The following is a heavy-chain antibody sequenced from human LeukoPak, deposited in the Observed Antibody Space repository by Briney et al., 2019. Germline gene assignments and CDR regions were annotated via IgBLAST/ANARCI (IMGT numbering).Heavy chain of an antibody. V-gene: IGHV4-4*02. D-gene: IGHD2-21*02. CDR1: GGSISSSYW. CDR3: AGAYCGGDCYPGRTFDI. CDR2: VYHSGST. Sequence: KPSGTLSLTCAVSGGSISSSYWWSWVRQPPGKGLEWIGEVYHSGSTNYSPSLKSRVTLSVDKSKNQFSLRLSSVTAADTAVYYCAGAYCGGDCYPGRTFDIWGQGTMVTVSS. J-gene: IGHJ3*02.